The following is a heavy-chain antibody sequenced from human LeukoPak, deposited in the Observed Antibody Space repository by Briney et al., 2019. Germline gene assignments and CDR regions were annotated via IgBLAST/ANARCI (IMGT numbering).Heavy chain of an antibody. V-gene: IGHV3-7*01. J-gene: IGHJ4*02. CDR2: INQGGSDK. CDR1: GFTFSGHW. CDR3: TRDRSRAEDD. D-gene: IGHD1-14*01. Sequence: GGSLRLSCAASGFTFSGHWMNWVRQAPGKGLEWVANINQGGSDKYYVDSVKGRFTISRDNANNLLYLQMNSLRGEDTAVYYCTRDRSRAEDDWGQGTLVTVSS.